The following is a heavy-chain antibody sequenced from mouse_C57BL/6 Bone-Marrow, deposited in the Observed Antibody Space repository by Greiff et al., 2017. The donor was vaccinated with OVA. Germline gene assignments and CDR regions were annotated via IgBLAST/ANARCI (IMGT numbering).Heavy chain of an antibody. Sequence: EVKVVESGGGLVQPGGSLSLSCAASGFTFTDYYMSWVRQPPGKALEWLGFIRNKANGYTTEYSASVKGRFTISRDNSQSILYLQMNALRAEDMATYYGARYIRGRFAYWGQGTLVTVSA. J-gene: IGHJ3*01. D-gene: IGHD3-3*01. CDR3: ARYIRGRFAY. CDR1: GFTFTDYY. V-gene: IGHV7-3*01. CDR2: IRNKANGYTT.